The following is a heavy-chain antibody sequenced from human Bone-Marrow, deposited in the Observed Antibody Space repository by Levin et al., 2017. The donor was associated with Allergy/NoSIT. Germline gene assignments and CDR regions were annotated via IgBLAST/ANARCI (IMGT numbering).Heavy chain of an antibody. J-gene: IGHJ4*02. Sequence: SGPTLVKPTQTLTLTCTFSGFSLSTRGMCVSWIRPPPGEALEFLARIDWDDDKFYSTSLKTRLTISKDTSKHQVVLTMTNMDPVDTGTYYCARGDYYDSSGYIDYWGQGTLITVSS. CDR2: IDWDDDK. CDR1: GFSLSTRGMC. D-gene: IGHD3-22*01. CDR3: ARGDYYDSSGYIDY. V-gene: IGHV2-70*17.